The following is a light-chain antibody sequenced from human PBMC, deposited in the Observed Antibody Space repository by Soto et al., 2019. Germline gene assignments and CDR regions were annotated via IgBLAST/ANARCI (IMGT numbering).Light chain of an antibody. J-gene: IGLJ2*01. CDR3: GTWDSSLIVVV. Sequence: QSALTQPPSVSAAPGQKVTISCSGSSSNIGNNYVSWYQQLPGTAPKLLIYDNNKRPSGIPDRFSGSKSGTSATLGITGLQTGDEADYYCGTWDSSLIVVVFGGGTKLTVL. CDR2: DNN. V-gene: IGLV1-51*01. CDR1: SSNIGNNY.